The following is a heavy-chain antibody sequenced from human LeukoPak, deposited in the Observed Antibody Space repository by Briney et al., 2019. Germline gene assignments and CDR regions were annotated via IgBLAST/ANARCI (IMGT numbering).Heavy chain of an antibody. Sequence: SETLSLTCTVSGYSISSGYYWGWIRQPAGKGLEWIGRIYTSGSTNYNPSLKSRVTISVDTSKNQFSLKLSSVTAADTAVYYCARGVGATKSYFDYWGQGTLVTVSS. CDR1: GYSISSGYY. D-gene: IGHD1-26*01. J-gene: IGHJ4*02. CDR2: IYTSGST. V-gene: IGHV4-61*02. CDR3: ARGVGATKSYFDY.